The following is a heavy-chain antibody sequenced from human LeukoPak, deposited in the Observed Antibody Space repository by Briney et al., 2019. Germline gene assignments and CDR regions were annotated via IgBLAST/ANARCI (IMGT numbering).Heavy chain of an antibody. J-gene: IGHJ6*02. CDR1: GGTFSSYA. V-gene: IGHV1-69*04. CDR2: IIPILGLT. D-gene: IGHD6-13*01. Sequence: SVKVSCKASGGTFSSYALSWVRQAPGQGLEWMGRIIPILGLTNYAQRFQGRVTITADKSTSTAYMELSSLRSEDTAVYYCAKQSIAAAGASFYYYGMDVWGQGTTVPVSS. CDR3: AKQSIAAAGASFYYYGMDV.